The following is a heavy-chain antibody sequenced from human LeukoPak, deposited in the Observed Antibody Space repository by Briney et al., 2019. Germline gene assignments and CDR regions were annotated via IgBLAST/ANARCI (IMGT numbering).Heavy chain of an antibody. Sequence: GGSLRLSCAASGFPFSNYGMHWVRQAPGKGLEWVAVISADGIDKYYADSVKGRFTISRDNSKNRLYLQMSSLRPEDTAVYYCAKDKGREGDYWGQGNLVTVSS. J-gene: IGHJ4*02. CDR3: AKDKGREGDY. V-gene: IGHV3-30*18. CDR1: GFPFSNYG. CDR2: ISADGIDK.